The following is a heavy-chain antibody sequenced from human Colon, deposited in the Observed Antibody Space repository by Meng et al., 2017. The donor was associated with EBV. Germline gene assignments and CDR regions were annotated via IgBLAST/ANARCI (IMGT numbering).Heavy chain of an antibody. Sequence: QVQLQESGPGLVKPSQTLSLTCTVSGGSISSGTYYWGWIRQPPGKGLEWIGEIYHSGRTNYNPSVKSRVSMSVDKSQNHFSLRLSSVTAADTAVYYCTTLYGDSISWGQGTMVTVSA. D-gene: IGHD4-17*01. CDR2: IYHSGRT. V-gene: IGHV4-31*09. J-gene: IGHJ4*02. CDR1: GGSISSGTYY. CDR3: TTLYGDSIS.